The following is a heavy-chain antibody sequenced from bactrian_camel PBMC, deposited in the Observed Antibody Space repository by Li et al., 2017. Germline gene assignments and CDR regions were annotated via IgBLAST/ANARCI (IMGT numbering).Heavy chain of an antibody. D-gene: IGHD2*01. V-gene: IGHV3S1*01. CDR1: EYTRDYC. CDR2: INSDGWTA. Sequence: QLVESGGGSVQAGGSLTLSCVASEYTRDYCMGWSRQAPGKEREGVASINSDGWTAYGDSVKGRFTISKDNAKNTLYLQMNSLIPEDTAMYYCAADRFGPRSG.